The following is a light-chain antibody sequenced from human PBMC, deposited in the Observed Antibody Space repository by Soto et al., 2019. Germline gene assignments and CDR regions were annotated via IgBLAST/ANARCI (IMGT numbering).Light chain of an antibody. Sequence: EIVLTQSPGTLSLSPGERATLSCRASQSVSGSYLAWYQQKPGQAPRLLIYGASSRATGTPDRFSGSGSGTDFTLTISRLEPEDSAVYYCQQFDDSVTFGQGTRLEIK. CDR3: QQFDDSVT. V-gene: IGKV3-20*01. CDR1: QSVSGSY. CDR2: GAS. J-gene: IGKJ5*01.